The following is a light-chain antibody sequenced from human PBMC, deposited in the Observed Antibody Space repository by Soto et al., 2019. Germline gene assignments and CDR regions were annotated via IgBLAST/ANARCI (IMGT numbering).Light chain of an antibody. J-gene: IGKJ1*01. V-gene: IGKV1-5*03. CDR2: KAS. Sequence: DIQMTQSPSTLSGSVGDRVTITFRASQTISSCLAWYQQKPGKAPKLLIYKASNLESGVPSMFSGSGSGTEFTLTISSLQPDDFATYYCQQYSTYTPRTFGQGTKVDIK. CDR3: QQYSTYTPRT. CDR1: QTISSC.